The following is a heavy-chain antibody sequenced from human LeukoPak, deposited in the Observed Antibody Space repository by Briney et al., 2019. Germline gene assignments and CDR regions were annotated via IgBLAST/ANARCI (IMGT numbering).Heavy chain of an antibody. CDR2: ISSSSYI. D-gene: IGHD5-12*01. J-gene: IGHJ4*02. CDR3: ARGATHLGY. V-gene: IGHV3-21*01. Sequence: GGSLRLSCAASGFTFSTYTLNWVRQAPGKGLEWVSSISSSSYIYYADSLKGRFTISRDNAKNSLYLQMNSLRAEDTAVYYCARGATHLGYWGQGTLVTVSS. CDR1: GFTFSTYT.